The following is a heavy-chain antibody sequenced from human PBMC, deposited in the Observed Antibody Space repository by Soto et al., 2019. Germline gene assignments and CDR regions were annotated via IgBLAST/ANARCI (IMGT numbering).Heavy chain of an antibody. Sequence: SETLSLTCTVSGGSISSGGYYWSWVRQHPGKGLEWTGYIYYSGSTYYNPSLKSRVTMSVDTSKNQFSLNLSSVAAADTAVYYCARDRMVVGAAPSVPFDYWGQGTLVTVSS. CDR1: GGSISSGGYY. V-gene: IGHV4-31*03. CDR2: IYYSGST. CDR3: ARDRMVVGAAPSVPFDY. D-gene: IGHD2-15*01. J-gene: IGHJ4*02.